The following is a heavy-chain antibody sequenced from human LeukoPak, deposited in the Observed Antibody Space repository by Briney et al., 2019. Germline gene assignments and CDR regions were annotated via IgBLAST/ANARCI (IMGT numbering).Heavy chain of an antibody. J-gene: IGHJ4*02. D-gene: IGHD4-17*01. CDR1: GFTFSSYG. CDR3: AKDRRGDYTLDY. V-gene: IGHV3-30*18. CDR2: ISKDGSNK. Sequence: GGSLRLSCAASGFTFSSYGMHWVRQAPGKGLEWVAVISKDGSNKVYADSVKGRFTISRDNSKNTLNLQMNSLRAEDTAVYYCAKDRRGDYTLDYWGQGTLVTVSS.